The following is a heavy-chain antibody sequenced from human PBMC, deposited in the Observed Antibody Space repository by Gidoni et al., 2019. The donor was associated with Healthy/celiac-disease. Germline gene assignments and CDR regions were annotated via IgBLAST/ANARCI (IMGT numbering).Heavy chain of an antibody. Sequence: QVQLVESGGGVVQPGRSLRLSCAASGFTFSSYGRHWVRQAPGKGLEWVAVIWYDGSNKYYADSVKGRFTISRDNSKNTLYLQMNSLRAEDTAVYYCARDASTKDDQLFFYYYYYMDVWGKGTTVTVSS. CDR1: GFTFSSYG. CDR3: ARDASTKDDQLFFYYYYYMDV. V-gene: IGHV3-33*01. D-gene: IGHD2-2*01. J-gene: IGHJ6*03. CDR2: IWYDGSNK.